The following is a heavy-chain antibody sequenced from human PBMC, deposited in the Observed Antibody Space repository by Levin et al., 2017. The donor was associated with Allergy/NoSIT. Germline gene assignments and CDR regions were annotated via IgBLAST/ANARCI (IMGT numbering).Heavy chain of an antibody. J-gene: IGHJ6*02. Sequence: GESLKISCTASGFTFGDYAMSWFRQAPGKGLEWVGFIRSKAYGGTTEYAASVKGRFTISRDDSKSIAYLQMNSLKTEDTAVYYCTRGSGDSNPHYYYYGMDVWGQGTTVTVSS. CDR1: GFTFGDYA. V-gene: IGHV3-49*03. CDR3: TRGSGDSNPHYYYYGMDV. D-gene: IGHD4-17*01. CDR2: IRSKAYGGTT.